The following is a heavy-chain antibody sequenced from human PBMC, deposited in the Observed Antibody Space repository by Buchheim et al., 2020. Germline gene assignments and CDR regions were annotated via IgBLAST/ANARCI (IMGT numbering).Heavy chain of an antibody. Sequence: QVQLQQWGAGLLKPSETLSLTCAVYGGSFSGYYWNWIRQPPGKGLEWIGEINHSGSTNYNSSLKSRVTMSVDTSKNQLSLRLSSVTAADTAVYYCARSRPVRGYSYGSDYWGQGTL. D-gene: IGHD5-18*01. J-gene: IGHJ4*02. CDR1: GGSFSGYY. CDR3: ARSRPVRGYSYGSDY. V-gene: IGHV4-34*01. CDR2: INHSGST.